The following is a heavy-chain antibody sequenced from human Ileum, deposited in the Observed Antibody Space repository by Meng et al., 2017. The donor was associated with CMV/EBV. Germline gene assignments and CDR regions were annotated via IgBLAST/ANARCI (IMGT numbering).Heavy chain of an antibody. CDR1: GFPFSTYA. D-gene: IGHD6-13*01. Sequence: GGSLRLSCAASGFPFSTYALSWVRQPAGKGLEWVSTISAGGTSRKYADSVKGRFTISRDSSTNMAYLQMNSLRVEDTGVYYCAAAGAAAVRHRFDYWGQGTLVTVSS. CDR3: AAAGAAAVRHRFDY. J-gene: IGHJ4*02. CDR2: ISAGGTSR. V-gene: IGHV3-23*01.